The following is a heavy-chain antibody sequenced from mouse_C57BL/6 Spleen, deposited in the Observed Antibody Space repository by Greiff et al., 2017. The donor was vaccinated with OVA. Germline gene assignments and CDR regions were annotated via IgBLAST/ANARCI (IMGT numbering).Heavy chain of an antibody. Sequence: EVKLMESGEGLVKPGGSLKLSCAASGFTFSSYAMSWVRQTPEKRLEWVAYISSGGDYIYYADTVKGRFTISRDNASNTLYLQMSSLKSEDTAMYYCTRGGNYLDYWGQGTTLTVSS. CDR1: GFTFSSYA. CDR2: ISSGGDYI. CDR3: TRGGNYLDY. J-gene: IGHJ2*01. V-gene: IGHV5-9-1*02.